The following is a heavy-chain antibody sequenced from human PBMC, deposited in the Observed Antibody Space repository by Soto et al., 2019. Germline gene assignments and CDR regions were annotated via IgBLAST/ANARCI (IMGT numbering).Heavy chain of an antibody. Sequence: EVQVVESGGDLVQPGGSLRLSGAASGFTFSTYWMTWVRQAPGKGMEWVATIKQDGSEKYYVDSMKSLVTISRDNAKDYLYLQMNSLRVEDTSVYYCARGGDRASCPYYMEVWGKGTTVTVSS. CDR2: IKQDGSEK. CDR3: ARGGDRASCPYYMEV. CDR1: GFTFSTYW. J-gene: IGHJ6*03. D-gene: IGHD2-2*01. V-gene: IGHV3-7*01.